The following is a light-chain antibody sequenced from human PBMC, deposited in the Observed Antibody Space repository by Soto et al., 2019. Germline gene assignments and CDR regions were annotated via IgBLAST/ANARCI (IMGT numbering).Light chain of an antibody. CDR3: AAWDDSLNAVV. V-gene: IGLV1-44*01. Sequence: QSVLTQPPSASGTPGQRVTISCSGSSSNIGSNTVNWYQQLPGTAPKLLIYSNNQRPSGVPDRFSGSKSGTSASLAISGLQSEDEAEYCCAAWDDSLNAVVFGGGTKLTVL. CDR2: SNN. CDR1: SSNIGSNT. J-gene: IGLJ2*01.